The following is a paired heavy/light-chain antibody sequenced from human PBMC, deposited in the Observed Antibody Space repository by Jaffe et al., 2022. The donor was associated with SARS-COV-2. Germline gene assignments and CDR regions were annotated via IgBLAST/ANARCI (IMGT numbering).Light chain of an antibody. CDR2: GNN. V-gene: IGLV1-40*01. CDR1: SSNIGAGYD. CDR3: QSYDSSLSGSVV. J-gene: IGLJ2*01. Sequence: QSVLTQPPSVSGAPGQRVTISCTGSSSNIGAGYDVHWYQQLPGTAPKLLIYGNNNRPSGVPDRFSGSKSGTSASLAITGLQAEDEADYYCQSYDSSLSGSVVFGGGTKLTVL.
Heavy chain of an antibody. D-gene: IGHD2-21*02. CDR2: ISPSGDNT. CDR1: GNTFTTYY. Sequence: QVQPVQSGAEVKKPGASVKVSCKASGNTFTTYYMHWVRQAPGQGLEWMGIISPSGDNTNYAQKFQGRVTMTRDTSTSTVYMELSSLRSEDTAVYYCARDVCGGDCYSQEKAWFDPWSQGTLVTVSS. J-gene: IGHJ5*02. V-gene: IGHV1-46*01. CDR3: ARDVCGGDCYSQEKAWFDP.